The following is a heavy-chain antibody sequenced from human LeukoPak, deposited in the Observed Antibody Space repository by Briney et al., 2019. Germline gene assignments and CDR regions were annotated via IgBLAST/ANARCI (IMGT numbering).Heavy chain of an antibody. D-gene: IGHD3-16*01. CDR2: IYTSGST. CDR3: AREARGRGLSSQQAFDI. CDR1: GGSISSYY. V-gene: IGHV4-4*07. J-gene: IGHJ3*02. Sequence: PSETLSLTCTVSGGSISSYYWSWIRQPAGKGLEWIGRIYTSGSTNYNPSLKSRVTMSVDTSKNQFSLKLSSVTAADTAVYYCAREARGRGLSSQQAFDIWGQGTMVTVSS.